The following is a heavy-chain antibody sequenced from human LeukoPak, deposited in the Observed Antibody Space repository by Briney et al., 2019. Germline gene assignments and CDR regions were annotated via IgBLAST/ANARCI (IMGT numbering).Heavy chain of an antibody. Sequence: QPGGSLRLSCAASGFTFTSYWMNWVRQAPGKGLEWVANIKQDGSEKYYVDSAKGRFTISRDNAKKSLYLQMNSLRAEDTAVYYCATIVVVSSSLEDYWGQGTLVTVSS. J-gene: IGHJ4*02. CDR3: ATIVVVSSSLEDY. V-gene: IGHV3-7*03. CDR2: IKQDGSEK. D-gene: IGHD3-22*01. CDR1: GFTFTSYW.